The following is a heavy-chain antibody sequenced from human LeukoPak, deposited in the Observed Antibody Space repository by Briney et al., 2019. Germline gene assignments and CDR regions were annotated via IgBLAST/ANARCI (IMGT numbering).Heavy chain of an antibody. V-gene: IGHV3-33*06. Sequence: GGSLRPSCAASGFTFSSYGMHWVRRAPGKGLEWVAVIWYDGSNKYYADSVKGRFTISRDNSKNTLYLQMNSLRAEDTAVYYCAKDYRDIAVARFDYWGQGTLVTVSS. CDR1: GFTFSSYG. CDR2: IWYDGSNK. D-gene: IGHD6-19*01. J-gene: IGHJ4*02. CDR3: AKDYRDIAVARFDY.